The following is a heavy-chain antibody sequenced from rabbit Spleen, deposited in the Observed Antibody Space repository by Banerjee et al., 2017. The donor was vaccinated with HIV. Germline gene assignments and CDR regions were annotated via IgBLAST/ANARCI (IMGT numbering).Heavy chain of an antibody. CDR2: INTATGKA. Sequence: QEQLEESGGGLVKPEGSLTLTCKASGFSFSDRDVMCGVRQAAGKGLEWMACINTATGKAVSASWAEGRFTISKTSSTTVTLQMTSLTAADTATYFCARDLADVIGWNFSLWGPGTLVTVS. J-gene: IGHJ4*01. CDR3: ARDLADVIGWNFSL. CDR1: GFSFSDRDV. V-gene: IGHV1S45*01. D-gene: IGHD1-1*01.